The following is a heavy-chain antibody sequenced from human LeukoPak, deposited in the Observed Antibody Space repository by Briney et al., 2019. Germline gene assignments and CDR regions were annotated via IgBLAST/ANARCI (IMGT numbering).Heavy chain of an antibody. CDR1: GFTFSNYG. D-gene: IGHD1-26*01. CDR3: AKDSKIVGPTFRSYHYMDV. V-gene: IGHV3-23*01. J-gene: IGHJ6*03. CDR2: VSGSGGST. Sequence: PGGTLRLSCAASGFTFSNYGMNWVREAPGKGREWGSGVSGSGGSTYYADSVKGRFTISRENSKKTLYLQMNSLRAEDTAVYYCAKDSKIVGPTFRSYHYMDVWGKGTTVTVSS.